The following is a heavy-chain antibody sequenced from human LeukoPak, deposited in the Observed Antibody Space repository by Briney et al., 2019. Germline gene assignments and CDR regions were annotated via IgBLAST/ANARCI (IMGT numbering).Heavy chain of an antibody. D-gene: IGHD6-6*01. CDR2: ISGSGGST. J-gene: IGHJ4*02. CDR1: GFTFSSYA. CDR3: AKGGVGPGLAARPNY. Sequence: GGSLRLSCAASGFTFSSYAMSWVRQAPGKGLEWVSAISGSGGSTYYADSMKGRFTISRDNSKNTLYLQMNSLRAEDTAVYYCAKGGVGPGLAARPNYWGQGTLVTVSS. V-gene: IGHV3-23*01.